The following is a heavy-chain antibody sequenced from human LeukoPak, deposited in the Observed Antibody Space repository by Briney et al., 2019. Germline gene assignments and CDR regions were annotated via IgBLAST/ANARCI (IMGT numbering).Heavy chain of an antibody. Sequence: SETLSLTCTVSGGSISSSSYYWGWIRQPPGKGLEWIGSIYYSGSTYYNPSLKSQVTISVDTSKNQFSLKLSSVTAADTAVYYCATRASRGYDFWSGYYTQFYFDYWGQGTLVTVSS. J-gene: IGHJ4*02. D-gene: IGHD3-3*01. V-gene: IGHV4-39*01. CDR2: IYYSGST. CDR3: ATRASRGYDFWSGYYTQFYFDY. CDR1: GGSISSSSYY.